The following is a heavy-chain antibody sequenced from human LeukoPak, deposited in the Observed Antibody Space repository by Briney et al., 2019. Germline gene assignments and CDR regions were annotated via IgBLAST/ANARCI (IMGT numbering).Heavy chain of an antibody. CDR1: GYTFGSDD. CDR3: ARDSGTIFGIVRYYFDY. J-gene: IGHJ4*02. CDR2: INPNNGNL. D-gene: IGHD3-3*01. Sequence: ASVKVSCTASGYTFGSDDMNWVRQATGQGLEWMGWINPNNGNLGYAQKFQGRVTITRNTPISTAYMELRSLRSDDTAVYYCARDSGTIFGIVRYYFDYWGQGTLVTVSS. V-gene: IGHV1-8*03.